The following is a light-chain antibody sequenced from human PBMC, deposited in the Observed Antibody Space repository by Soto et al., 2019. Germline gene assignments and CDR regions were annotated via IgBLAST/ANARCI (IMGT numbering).Light chain of an antibody. CDR3: LLYYGGGQPHVV. V-gene: IGLV7-43*01. CDR1: TGAVTIDNY. J-gene: IGLJ2*01. Sequence: QTVVTQEPSLTVSPGGTVTLTCASTTGAVTIDNYANWFQQKPGQAPRALIYSTTNRHSWTPARFSGSLLGGKAALTLSGVQPDDEAEYYCLLYYGGGQPHVVFGGGTQLTVL. CDR2: STT.